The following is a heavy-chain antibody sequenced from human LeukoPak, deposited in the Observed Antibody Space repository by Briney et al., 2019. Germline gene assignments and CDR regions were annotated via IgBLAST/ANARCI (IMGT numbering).Heavy chain of an antibody. D-gene: IGHD3-3*01. Sequence: PSETLSLTCAVYGGSFGGYYWSWIRQPPGKGLEWIGEINHSGSTHYNPSLKSRVTISVDTSKNQFSLKLSSVTAADTAVYYCARVKLEYYHFWSGYYRETSSWFDPWGQGTLVTVSS. CDR3: ARVKLEYYHFWSGYYRETSSWFDP. CDR2: INHSGST. CDR1: GGSFGGYY. J-gene: IGHJ5*02. V-gene: IGHV4-34*01.